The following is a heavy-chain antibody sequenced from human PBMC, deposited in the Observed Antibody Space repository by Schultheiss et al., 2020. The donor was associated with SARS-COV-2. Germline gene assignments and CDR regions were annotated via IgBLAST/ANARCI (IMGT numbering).Heavy chain of an antibody. D-gene: IGHD1-26*01. Sequence: GGSLRLSCAASGFTFSSYWMSWVRQAPGKGLEWVAVIWYDGSNKYYADSVKGRFTISRDNSKNTLYLQMNSLRAEDTAVYYCARGSGSYFDYWGQGTLVTVSS. J-gene: IGHJ4*02. CDR3: ARGSGSYFDY. CDR1: GFTFSSYW. CDR2: IWYDGSNK. V-gene: IGHV3-33*08.